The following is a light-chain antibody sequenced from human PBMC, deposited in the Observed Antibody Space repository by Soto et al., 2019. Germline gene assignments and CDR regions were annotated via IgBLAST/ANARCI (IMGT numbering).Light chain of an antibody. CDR1: SSDVGVYDY. CDR3: SSYTTSSTLV. CDR2: DVA. V-gene: IGLV2-14*01. J-gene: IGLJ3*02. Sequence: QSVLTQPASVSGSPGQSITISCTGTSSDVGVYDYVPWYQHHPGKAPTLIIYDVADRPSGVSDRFSGSKSGNTASLTISGLQAEDEADYYCSSYTTSSTLVFGGGTKLTVL.